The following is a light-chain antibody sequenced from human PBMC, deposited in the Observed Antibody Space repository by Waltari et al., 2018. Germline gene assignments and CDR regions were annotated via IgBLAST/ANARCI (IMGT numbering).Light chain of an antibody. V-gene: IGLV3-21*04. Sequence: SYVLTQPPSVSVAPGKTARITCGGNNIGSKSVHWYQQKPGQAPVLVIYYDSDRPSGIPERFSGSNSGNTATLGISRCEAGDEADYYCQVWDSSSDHPGVFGGGTELTVL. J-gene: IGLJ3*02. CDR1: NIGSKS. CDR2: YDS. CDR3: QVWDSSSDHPGV.